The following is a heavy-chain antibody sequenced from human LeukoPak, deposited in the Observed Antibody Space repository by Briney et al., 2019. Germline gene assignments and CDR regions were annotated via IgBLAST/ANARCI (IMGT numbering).Heavy chain of an antibody. V-gene: IGHV3-53*01. CDR1: GFTVITND. CDR2: LYSDGNT. Sequence: PGGSLRLSCAASGFTVITNDMTWVRQAPGKGLECDSVLYSDGNTKYADSVQGRFTISRDNSKNTLYLEMNSLRPDDTAVYYCARGVEPLAANTLAYWGQGTLVTVSS. J-gene: IGHJ4*02. D-gene: IGHD1-14*01. CDR3: ARGVEPLAANTLAY.